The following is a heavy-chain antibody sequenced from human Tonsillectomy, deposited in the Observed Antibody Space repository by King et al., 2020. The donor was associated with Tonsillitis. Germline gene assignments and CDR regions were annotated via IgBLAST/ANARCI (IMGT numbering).Heavy chain of an antibody. CDR1: GFSLSTSGVG. D-gene: IGHD3-10*01. CDR3: ALREPGITMVRGVKEFDY. V-gene: IGHV2-5*01. Sequence: FTLQESGPTLVKPTQTLTLTCTFSGFSLSTSGVGVGWIRQPPGQALEWLALIYWNDDMRYSPSLKSRLTITKDTSKNQVVLTMTHMDPVDTATYYCALREPGITMVRGVKEFDYWGQGTLVTVSS. J-gene: IGHJ4*02. CDR2: IYWNDDM.